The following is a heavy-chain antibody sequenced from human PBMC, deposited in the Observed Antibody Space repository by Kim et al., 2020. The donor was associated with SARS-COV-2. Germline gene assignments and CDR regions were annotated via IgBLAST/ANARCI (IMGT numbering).Heavy chain of an antibody. CDR2: ISSSGSTI. D-gene: IGHD3-22*01. CDR1: GFTFSDYY. J-gene: IGHJ2*01. CDR3: ASYSPSHDSSGYYPGGRNWYFDL. Sequence: GGSLRLSCAASGFTFSDYYMSWIRQAPGKGLEWVSYISSSGSTIYYADSVKGRFTISRDNAKNSLYLQMNSLRAEDTAVYYCASYSPSHDSSGYYPGGRNWYFDLWGRGTLVTVSS. V-gene: IGHV3-11*01.